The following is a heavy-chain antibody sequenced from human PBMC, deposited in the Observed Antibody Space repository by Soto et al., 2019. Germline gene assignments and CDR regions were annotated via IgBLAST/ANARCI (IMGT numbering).Heavy chain of an antibody. Sequence: GGSLRLSCAASGFTFSSYGMHWVRQAPGKGLEWVAVISYDGSNKYYADSVKGRFTISRDNSKNTLYLQMNSLRGEDTAVYYCAKDPGYSSSWYVSWFDPWGQGTLVTVSS. CDR2: ISYDGSNK. CDR1: GFTFSSYG. V-gene: IGHV3-30*18. CDR3: AKDPGYSSSWYVSWFDP. D-gene: IGHD6-13*01. J-gene: IGHJ5*02.